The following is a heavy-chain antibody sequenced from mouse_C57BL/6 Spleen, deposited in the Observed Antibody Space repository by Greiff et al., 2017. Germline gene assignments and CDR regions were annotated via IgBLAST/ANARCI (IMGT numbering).Heavy chain of an antibody. Sequence: QVQLQQPGAELVKPGASVKMSCKASGYTFTSYWITWVKQRPGQGLEWIGDIYPGSGSTNYNEKFKSKATLTVDTSSSTAYMQRSSLTSEGSAVYYCARGNWDGGYFDNWGQGTTLTVSS. CDR3: ARGNWDGGYFDN. CDR1: GYTFTSYW. CDR2: IYPGSGST. D-gene: IGHD4-1*01. J-gene: IGHJ2*01. V-gene: IGHV1-55*01.